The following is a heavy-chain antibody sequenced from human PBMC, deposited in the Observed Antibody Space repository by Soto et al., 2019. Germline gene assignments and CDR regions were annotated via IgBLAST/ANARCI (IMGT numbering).Heavy chain of an antibody. CDR3: ARDWRHSSSSGPFDY. CDR2: ISYDGSNK. D-gene: IGHD6-6*01. V-gene: IGHV3-30-3*01. CDR1: GFTFSSYA. Sequence: VGSLRLSCAASGFTFSSYAMHWVRQAPGKGLEWVAVISYDGSNKYYADSVKGRFTISRDNSKNTLYLQMNSLRAEDTAVYYCARDWRHSSSSGPFDYWGQGT. J-gene: IGHJ4*02.